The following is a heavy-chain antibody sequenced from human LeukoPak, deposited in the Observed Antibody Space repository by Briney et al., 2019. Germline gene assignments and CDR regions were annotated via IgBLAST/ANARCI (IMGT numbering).Heavy chain of an antibody. V-gene: IGHV3-30*02. CDR1: GFTFSSYG. J-gene: IGHJ6*02. D-gene: IGHD3-10*01. CDR3: ARDLYYYGSGSFGKYYYYGMDV. CDR2: IRYDGSNK. Sequence: PGGSLRLSCAASGFTFSSYGMHWVRQAPGKGLEWVAVIRYDGSNKYYADSVKGRFTISRDNSKNTLYLQMNSLRAEDTAVYYCARDLYYYGSGSFGKYYYYGMDVWGQGTTVTVSS.